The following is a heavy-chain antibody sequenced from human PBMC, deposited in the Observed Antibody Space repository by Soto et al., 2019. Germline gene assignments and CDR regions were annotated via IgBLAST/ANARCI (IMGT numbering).Heavy chain of an antibody. Sequence: GWSLRLSCASSVFSFSDYEMNWVRQAPGKGLEWIAHISFSGSTIYYADSVKGRFSISRDNSKNFLYLQMSGLRADDSAVYYCTRGAGFFYGVDVWGLGTTVTVSS. CDR3: TRGAGFFYGVDV. CDR1: VFSFSDYE. CDR2: ISFSGSTI. J-gene: IGHJ6*02. V-gene: IGHV3-48*03. D-gene: IGHD3-10*01.